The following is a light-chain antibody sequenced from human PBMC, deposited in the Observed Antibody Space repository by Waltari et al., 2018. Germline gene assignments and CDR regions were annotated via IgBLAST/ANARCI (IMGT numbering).Light chain of an antibody. V-gene: IGKV3-20*01. J-gene: IGKJ1*01. CDR2: DAS. Sequence: EIMLTQSPGTLSLSPGERATLSCRASQSISKYLAWYQQKPGQAPRLLIYDASIRATGIPDRFSGSGSGTDFSLTISRLEPEDSAVYYCQKYGSLSATFGRGTKVEIK. CDR1: QSISKY. CDR3: QKYGSLSAT.